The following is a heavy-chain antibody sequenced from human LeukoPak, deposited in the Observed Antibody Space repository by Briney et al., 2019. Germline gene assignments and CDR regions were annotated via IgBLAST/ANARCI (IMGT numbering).Heavy chain of an antibody. CDR2: IYYSGST. CDR1: GGSISSYY. CDR3: ARAKIRSYYFDY. V-gene: IGHV4-59*12. J-gene: IGHJ4*02. D-gene: IGHD1-26*01. Sequence: SGTLSLTCTVSGGSISSYYWSWIRQPPGKGLEWIGYIYYSGSTNYNPSLKSRVTISVDRSKNQFSLKLSSVTAADTAVYYCARAKIRSYYFDYWGQGTLVTVSS.